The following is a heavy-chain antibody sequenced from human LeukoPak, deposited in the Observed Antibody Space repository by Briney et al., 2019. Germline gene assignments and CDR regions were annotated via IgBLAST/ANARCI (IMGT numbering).Heavy chain of an antibody. J-gene: IGHJ1*01. V-gene: IGHV4-34*01. Sequence: SETLSLXCAVYGGSFSGYYWSWIRQPPGKGLEWIGEINHSGSTNYNPSLKSRVTISVDTSKNQFSLKLSSVTAADTAVYYCARGDSSGWTDGFQHWGQGTLVTVSS. CDR2: INHSGST. CDR3: ARGDSSGWTDGFQH. D-gene: IGHD6-19*01. CDR1: GGSFSGYY.